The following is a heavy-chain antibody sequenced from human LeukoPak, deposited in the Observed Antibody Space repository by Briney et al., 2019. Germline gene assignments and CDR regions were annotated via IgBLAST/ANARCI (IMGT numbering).Heavy chain of an antibody. D-gene: IGHD2-2*01. CDR1: GFTFSSYS. CDR2: ISSSSSYI. J-gene: IGHJ6*04. V-gene: IGHV3-21*01. Sequence: GGSLRLSCAASGFTFSSYSMNWVRQAPGKGLEWVSSISSSSSYIYYADSVKGRFTISRDNAKNSLYLQMNSLRAEDTAVYYCARGEDIVVVPAAYSYGMDVWGKGTTVTVSS. CDR3: ARGEDIVVVPAAYSYGMDV.